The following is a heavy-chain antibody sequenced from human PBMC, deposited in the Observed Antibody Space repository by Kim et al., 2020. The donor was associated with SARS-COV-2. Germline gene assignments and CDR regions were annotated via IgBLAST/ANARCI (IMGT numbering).Heavy chain of an antibody. CDR3: ARRYYYGSGSYFDWFDP. D-gene: IGHD3-10*01. V-gene: IGHV4-39*01. J-gene: IGHJ5*02. Sequence: LKSRVTLSVDTSTNQFSLKLSSVTAADTAVYYCARRYYYGSGSYFDWFDPWGQGTLVTVSS.